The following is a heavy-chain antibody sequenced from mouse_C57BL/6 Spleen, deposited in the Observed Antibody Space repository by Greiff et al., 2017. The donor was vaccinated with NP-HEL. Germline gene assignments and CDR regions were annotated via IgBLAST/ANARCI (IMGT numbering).Heavy chain of an antibody. D-gene: IGHD1-1*01. CDR2: ISYDGSN. CDR3: ANYGYYFDY. J-gene: IGHJ2*01. Sequence: EVQLQESGPGLVKPSQSLSLTCSVTGYSITSGYYWNWIRQFPGNKLEWMGYISYDGSNNYNPSLKNRISITRDTSKNQFFLKLNSVTTEDTATYYCANYGYYFDYWGQGTTLTVSS. CDR1: GYSITSGYY. V-gene: IGHV3-6*01.